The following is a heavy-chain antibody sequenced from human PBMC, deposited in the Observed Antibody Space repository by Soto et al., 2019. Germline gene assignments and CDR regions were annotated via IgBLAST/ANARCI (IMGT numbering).Heavy chain of an antibody. D-gene: IGHD1-26*01. CDR2: IRSKANSYAT. J-gene: IGHJ6*02. CDR3: TRWAYGEIDYYYYYGMDV. Sequence: VGSLRLSCAASGFTFSGSAMHWVRQASGKGLEWVGRIRSKANSYATAYAASVKGRFTISRDDSKNTAYLQMNSLKTEDTAVYYCTRWAYGEIDYYYYYGMDVWGQGTTVTVSS. V-gene: IGHV3-73*01. CDR1: GFTFSGSA.